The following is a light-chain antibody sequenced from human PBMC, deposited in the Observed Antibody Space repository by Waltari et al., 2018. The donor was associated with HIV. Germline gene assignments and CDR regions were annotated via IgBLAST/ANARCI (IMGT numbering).Light chain of an antibody. J-gene: IGLJ2*01. CDR3: QVWDSTSDHVL. CDR2: YDT. CDR1: KIERKS. Sequence: TQTPSVSVAPGKTARITCGGKKIERKSVHLYQQKPGQAPLLVIYYDTDRPSGIPERCSGSNSGNTATLTISRVGDGDEADYYCQVWDSTSDHVLFGGGTRLTVL. V-gene: IGLV3-21*04.